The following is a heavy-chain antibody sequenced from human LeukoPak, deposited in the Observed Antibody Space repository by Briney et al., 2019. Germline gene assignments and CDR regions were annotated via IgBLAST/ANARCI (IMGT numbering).Heavy chain of an antibody. D-gene: IGHD6-19*01. CDR2: ISGSGGST. Sequence: GGSLRLSCAASGFTFRRYGMIWVRQAPGKGLEWVSVISGSGGSTYYGDSVKGRFTISRDNAKNSLYLQMNSLRAEDTAMYYCARGHSAWYLNWFESWGLGTLVIVSP. CDR1: GFTFRRYG. V-gene: IGHV3-23*01. J-gene: IGHJ5*01. CDR3: ARGHSAWYLNWFES.